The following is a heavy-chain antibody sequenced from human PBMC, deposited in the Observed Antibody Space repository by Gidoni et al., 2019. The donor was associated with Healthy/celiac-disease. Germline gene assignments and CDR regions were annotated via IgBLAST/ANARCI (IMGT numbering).Heavy chain of an antibody. CDR1: GGSFSGYY. CDR3: ARGKSIAAIYYFDY. Sequence: QVQLQQWGAGLLKPSETLSLTCAVYGGSFSGYYWSWIRQPPGKGLEWIGEINHSGSTNYNPSLKSRVTISVDTSKNQFSLKLSSVTAADTAVYYCARGKSIAAIYYFDYWGQGTLVTVSS. CDR2: INHSGST. J-gene: IGHJ4*02. V-gene: IGHV4-34*01. D-gene: IGHD6-6*01.